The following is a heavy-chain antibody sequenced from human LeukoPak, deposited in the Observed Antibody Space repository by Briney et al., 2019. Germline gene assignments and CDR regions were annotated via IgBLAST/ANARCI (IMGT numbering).Heavy chain of an antibody. CDR1: GYSLSSNYY. D-gene: IGHD5-24*01. CDR3: ARHGSEFTATYYFDY. Sequence: ETLSLTCAVSGYSLSSNYYWGGRRQPPGKGVGWSGSISSSGSTNYNPSLKSRVTITVDASKNKVYLKLSSVTAADTAVYYCARHGSEFTATYYFDYWGQGTPVTVSS. J-gene: IGHJ4*02. CDR2: ISSSGST. V-gene: IGHV4-38-2*01.